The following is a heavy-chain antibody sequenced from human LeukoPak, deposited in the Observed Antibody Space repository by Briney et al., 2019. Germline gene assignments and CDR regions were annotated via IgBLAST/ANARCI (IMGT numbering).Heavy chain of an antibody. J-gene: IGHJ6*02. V-gene: IGHV1-8*01. CDR2: MNPNSGNT. D-gene: IGHD2-2*02. CDR3: ARLVKVVVVPAAIIRSYYYGMDV. Sequence: ASVKVSCKASGYTFTSYDINWVRQAPGQGLEWMGWMNPNSGNTGYAQKFQGRVTMTRNTSISTAYMELSSLRSEDTAAYYCARLVKVVVVPAAIIRSYYYGMDVWGQGTTVTVSS. CDR1: GYTFTSYD.